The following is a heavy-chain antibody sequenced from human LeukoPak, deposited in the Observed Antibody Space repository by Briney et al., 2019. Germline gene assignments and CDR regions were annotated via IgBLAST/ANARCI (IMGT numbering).Heavy chain of an antibody. V-gene: IGHV1-69*13. J-gene: IGHJ5*02. Sequence: GASVKVSCKASGGTFSSYAISWVRQAPGQGLEWMGGIIPIFGTVNYAQKFQGRVTITADESTSTAYMELSSLRSEDTAVYYCARTTYCGGDCYSAFTWFDPWGQGTLVTVSS. CDR1: GGTFSSYA. CDR3: ARTTYCGGDCYSAFTWFDP. D-gene: IGHD2-21*02. CDR2: IIPIFGTV.